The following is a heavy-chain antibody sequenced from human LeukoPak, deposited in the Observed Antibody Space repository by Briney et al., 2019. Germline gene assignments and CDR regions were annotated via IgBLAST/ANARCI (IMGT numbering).Heavy chain of an antibody. CDR2: IIPIFGTA. V-gene: IGHV1-69*06. D-gene: IGHD6-19*01. CDR1: GGTFSSYA. CDR3: ARVGDFSTAEQWLADY. Sequence: SVKVSCKASGGTFSSYAINWVRQAPGQGLEWMGGIIPIFGTANYAQKFQGRVTITADKSTSTAYMELSSLRSEDTAVYYCARVGDFSTAEQWLADYWGQGTLVTVSS. J-gene: IGHJ4*02.